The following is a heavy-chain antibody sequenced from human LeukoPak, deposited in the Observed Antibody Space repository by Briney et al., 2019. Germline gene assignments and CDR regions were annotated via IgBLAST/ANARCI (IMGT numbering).Heavy chain of an antibody. D-gene: IGHD2-2*01. V-gene: IGHV3-64D*09. CDR3: VKGYCGSISCFGDY. CDR1: GFTFSSYA. Sequence: GGSLRLSCSASGFTFSSYAMHWVRQAPGKGLEYVSAISSNGGSTYYADSVKGRFTISRDNSKNTLYLQMSSLRAEDTAVYYCVKGYCGSISCFGDYWGQGTLVTVSS. J-gene: IGHJ4*02. CDR2: ISSNGGST.